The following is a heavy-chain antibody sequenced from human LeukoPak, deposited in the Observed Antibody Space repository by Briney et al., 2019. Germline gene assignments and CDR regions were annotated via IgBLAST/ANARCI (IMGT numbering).Heavy chain of an antibody. Sequence: SETLSLTCTVSGGSISSYYWSWIRQPPGKGLEWIGYIYYSGSTNYSPSLKSRLTISVDTSKNQFSLKLSSVTAADTAVYYCARTKRYCSSTSCYYPRAFDIWGQGTMVTVSS. J-gene: IGHJ3*02. CDR2: IYYSGST. CDR1: GGSISSYY. CDR3: ARTKRYCSSTSCYYPRAFDI. D-gene: IGHD2-2*01. V-gene: IGHV4-59*01.